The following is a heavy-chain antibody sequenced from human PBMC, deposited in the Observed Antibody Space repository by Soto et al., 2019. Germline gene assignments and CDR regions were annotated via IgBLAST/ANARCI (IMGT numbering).Heavy chain of an antibody. D-gene: IGHD6-19*01. V-gene: IGHV3-23*01. CDR3: AKDQRLDSSGWYYFDY. CDR1: GFTFSSYA. J-gene: IGHJ4*02. CDR2: ISGSGGST. Sequence: HPGGSLRLSCAASGFTFSSYAMSWVRQAPGKGLEWVSAISGSGGSTYYADSVKGRFTISRDNSKNTLYLQMNSLRAEDTAVYYCAKDQRLDSSGWYYFDYWGQGTLVTVSS.